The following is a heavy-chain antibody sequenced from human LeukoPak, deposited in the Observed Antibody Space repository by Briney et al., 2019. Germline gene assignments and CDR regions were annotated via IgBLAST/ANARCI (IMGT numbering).Heavy chain of an antibody. CDR3: AKDRGDCSSTSCYLSD. D-gene: IGHD2-2*01. CDR2: ISTTGGGT. Sequence: GGSLRLSCAVSGFTFSTYWMSWVRQAPGKGLEWVSAISTTGGGTYYADSVKGRFTISRDNSKNTLYLQMNSLRAEDTAVYSCAKDRGDCSSTSCYLSDWGQGTLVTVSS. J-gene: IGHJ4*02. V-gene: IGHV3-23*01. CDR1: GFTFSTYW.